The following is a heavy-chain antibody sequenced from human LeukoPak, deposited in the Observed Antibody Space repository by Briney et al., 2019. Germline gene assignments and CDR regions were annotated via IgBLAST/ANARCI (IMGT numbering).Heavy chain of an antibody. CDR2: IYYSGST. V-gene: IGHV4-59*01. Sequence: PSETLSLTCTVSGGSISSYYWSWIRQPPGKGLEWIGYIYYSGSTNYNPSLKSRATISVDTSKNQFSLKLSSVTAADTAVYYCARGGYCSSTSCYKAAAFDIWGQGTMVTVSS. J-gene: IGHJ3*02. CDR1: GGSISSYY. D-gene: IGHD2-2*02. CDR3: ARGGYCSSTSCYKAAAFDI.